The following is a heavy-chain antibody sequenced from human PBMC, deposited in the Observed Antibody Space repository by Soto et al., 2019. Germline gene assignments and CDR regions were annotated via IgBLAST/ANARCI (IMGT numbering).Heavy chain of an antibody. J-gene: IGHJ4*02. Sequence: GGSLRLSCAASGFTVSSYGMHWVRQAPGKGLEWVAVISYDGSNKYYADSVKGRFTISGDNSKNTLYLQMNSLRAEDTAVYYCAIPEASYYDILTGPFDYWGQGTLVTVSS. CDR3: AIPEASYYDILTGPFDY. CDR2: ISYDGSNK. D-gene: IGHD3-9*01. CDR1: GFTVSSYG. V-gene: IGHV3-30*03.